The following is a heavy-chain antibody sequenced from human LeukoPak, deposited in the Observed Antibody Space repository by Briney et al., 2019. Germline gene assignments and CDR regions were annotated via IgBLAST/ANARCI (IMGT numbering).Heavy chain of an antibody. V-gene: IGHV4-59*01. D-gene: IGHD2-2*01. CDR3: ARERDGYCSSTSCYSNWFDP. CDR2: IYYSGST. CDR1: GGSISSYY. Sequence: PSETLSLTCTVSGGSISSYYWSWIRQPPGKGLEWIGYIYYSGSTNYNPSLKSRVTISVDTSKNQFSLKLSSVTAADTAVYYCARERDGYCSSTSCYSNWFDPWGQGTLVTVPS. J-gene: IGHJ5*02.